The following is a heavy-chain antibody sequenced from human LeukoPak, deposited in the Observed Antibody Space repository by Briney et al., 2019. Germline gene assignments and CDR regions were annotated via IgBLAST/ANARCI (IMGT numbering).Heavy chain of an antibody. Sequence: GASVKVSCKASGYTFTSYAMNWVRQAPGQGLEWMGWINTNTGNPTYAQGFTGRFVFSLDTSVSTAYLQISSLKAEDTAMYYCARWGYGSGSYPNGGFDPWGQGTLVIVSS. CDR1: GYTFTSYA. D-gene: IGHD3-10*01. V-gene: IGHV7-4-1*02. J-gene: IGHJ5*02. CDR3: ARWGYGSGSYPNGGFDP. CDR2: INTNTGNP.